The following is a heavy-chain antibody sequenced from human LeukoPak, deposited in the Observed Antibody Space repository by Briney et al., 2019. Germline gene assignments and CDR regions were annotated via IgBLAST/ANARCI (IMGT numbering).Heavy chain of an antibody. CDR3: AKDKRGGSDYVYFDY. Sequence: GGSLRLSCAASGITFSSYSMNWVRQAPGKGLEWVSTISGDGSVTYFADSVRGRFTISRDNSKNTLYLHMNSLRAEDTAIYYCAKDKRGGSDYVYFDYWGQGTLVTVSS. V-gene: IGHV3-23*01. CDR1: GITFSSYS. D-gene: IGHD1-26*01. J-gene: IGHJ4*02. CDR2: ISGDGSVT.